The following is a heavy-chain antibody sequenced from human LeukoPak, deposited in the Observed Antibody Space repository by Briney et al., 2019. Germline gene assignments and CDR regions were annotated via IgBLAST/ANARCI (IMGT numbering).Heavy chain of an antibody. CDR1: GGTFSSYA. D-gene: IGHD5-18*01. J-gene: IGHJ4*02. Sequence: SVKVSCKAFGGTFSSYAISWVRQAPGQGLEWMGGIIPIFGTANYAQKFQGRVTITTDESTSTAYMELSSLRSEDTAVYYCARLSYGGKFDYWGQGTLVTVSS. CDR3: ARLSYGGKFDY. V-gene: IGHV1-69*05. CDR2: IIPIFGTA.